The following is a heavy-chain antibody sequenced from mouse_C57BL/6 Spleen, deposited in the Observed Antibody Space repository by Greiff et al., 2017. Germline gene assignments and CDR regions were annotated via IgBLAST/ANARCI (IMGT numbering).Heavy chain of an antibody. Sequence: VQLQQPGAELVRPGSSVKLSCKASGYTFTSYWMHWVKQRPIQGLEWIGNIDPSDSETHYNQKFKDKATLTVDKSSSTAYMQLSSLTSEDSAVYYCARSGGSSAMDYWGQGTSVTVSS. CDR2: IDPSDSET. CDR3: ARSGGSSAMDY. V-gene: IGHV1-52*01. D-gene: IGHD1-1*01. J-gene: IGHJ4*01. CDR1: GYTFTSYW.